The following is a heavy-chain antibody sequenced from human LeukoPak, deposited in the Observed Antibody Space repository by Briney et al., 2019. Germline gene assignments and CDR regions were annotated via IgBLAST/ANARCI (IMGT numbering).Heavy chain of an antibody. CDR1: GGTFSSYA. CDR3: ARDRANPYQLPQKHYYYYGMDV. CDR2: IIPIFGTA. D-gene: IGHD2-2*01. J-gene: IGHJ6*02. Sequence: VASVKVSCKASGGTFSSYAISWVRQAPGQGLEWMGGIIPIFGTANYAQKFQGRVTITADESTSTAYMELSSLRPEDTAVYYCARDRANPYQLPQKHYYYYGMDVWGQGTTVTVSS. V-gene: IGHV1-69*13.